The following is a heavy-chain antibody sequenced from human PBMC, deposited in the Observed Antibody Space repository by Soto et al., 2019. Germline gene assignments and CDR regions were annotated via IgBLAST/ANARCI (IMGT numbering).Heavy chain of an antibody. CDR3: ARARVSTPRLEDPFDI. CDR1: GYSFTTYW. V-gene: IGHV5-51*01. D-gene: IGHD5-12*01. J-gene: IGHJ3*02. CDR2: IYPGDSDT. Sequence: GESLKISCKGSGYSFTTYWLAWVRQMPGKGLEYMGIIYPGDSDTRYSPSFQGQVTISADKSVNTAYLQWTSLKASDTAIYYCARARVSTPRLEDPFDIWRQGTIVTV.